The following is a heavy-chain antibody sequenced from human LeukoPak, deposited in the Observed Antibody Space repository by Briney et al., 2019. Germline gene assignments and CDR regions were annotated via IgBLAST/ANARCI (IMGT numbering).Heavy chain of an antibody. V-gene: IGHV1-18*01. J-gene: IGHJ4*02. D-gene: IGHD5-12*01. CDR1: GYTFTSSD. CDR2: ISVYNGNT. CDR3: ASTRGYGGYDIDY. Sequence: ASVKVSCKASGYTFTSSDFTWVRQAPGQGLELMGWISVYNGNTNYAQKFQGRVTMTTDTSTSTVYMELRSLRSDDTAVYYCASTRGYGGYDIDYWGQGTLVTVSS.